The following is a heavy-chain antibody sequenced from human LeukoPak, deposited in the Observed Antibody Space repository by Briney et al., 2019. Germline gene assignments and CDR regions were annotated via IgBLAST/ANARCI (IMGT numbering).Heavy chain of an antibody. CDR2: ISGSGGST. Sequence: GGSLRLSCAASGFTFASYAMSWVRQAPGKGLEWVSIISGSGGSTYCVDSVKGRFTISRDNSKNTLYLQMNSLRAEDTAVYYCAKHQNKGFDYWGQGTLVTVSS. V-gene: IGHV3-23*01. CDR3: AKHQNKGFDY. J-gene: IGHJ4*02. CDR1: GFTFASYA.